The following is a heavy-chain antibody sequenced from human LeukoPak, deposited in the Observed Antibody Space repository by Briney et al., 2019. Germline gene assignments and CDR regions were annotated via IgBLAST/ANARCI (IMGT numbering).Heavy chain of an antibody. D-gene: IGHD4-17*01. CDR2: ISSSSSYI. J-gene: IGHJ5*02. CDR3: ARGGSTTVTTNWFDP. Sequence: PGGSLRLSCAASGFTFSSYSMNWGRQAPGKGLEWVSSISSSSSYIYYADSVKGRFTISRDNAKNSLYLQMNSLRAEDTAVYYCARGGSTTVTTNWFDPWGQGTLVTVSS. V-gene: IGHV3-21*01. CDR1: GFTFSSYS.